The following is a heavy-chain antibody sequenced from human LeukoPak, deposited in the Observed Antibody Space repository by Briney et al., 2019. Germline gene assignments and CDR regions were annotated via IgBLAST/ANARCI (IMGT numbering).Heavy chain of an antibody. CDR3: ARHGGAYSFDQ. CDR1: GYTFTGYY. V-gene: IGHV1-2*02. Sequence: ASVKVSCKASGYTFTGYYMRWVRQAPGQGLEWMGWINPNSDFTNFAQNFQGRVTMTSDTSISTAYMELSRLRSDDTAVYYCARHGGAYSFDQWGQGTLVTVSS. D-gene: IGHD4-11*01. CDR2: INPNSDFT. J-gene: IGHJ4*02.